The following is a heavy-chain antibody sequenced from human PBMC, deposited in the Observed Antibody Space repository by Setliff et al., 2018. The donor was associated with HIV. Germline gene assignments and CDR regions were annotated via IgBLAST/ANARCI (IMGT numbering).Heavy chain of an antibody. D-gene: IGHD2-2*01. CDR1: GVSISSGLQY. Sequence: PSETLSLTCNVSGVSISSGLQYWGWVRQSPGKGLEWIGYIYYTGSTYYNPSLKSRVTISIDTSKNQFSLKLGSVTAADTAIYYCATKPRPIVVMPSATYWHFDLWGRGTLVTVSS. J-gene: IGHJ2*01. V-gene: IGHV4-31*03. CDR2: IYYTGST. CDR3: ATKPRPIVVMPSATYWHFDL.